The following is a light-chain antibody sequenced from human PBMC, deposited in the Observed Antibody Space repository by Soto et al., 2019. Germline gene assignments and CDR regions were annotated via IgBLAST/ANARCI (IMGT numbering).Light chain of an antibody. CDR2: EVS. V-gene: IGLV2-23*02. CDR3: CSYAGSRTHVL. Sequence: QSVLTQPPSASGTPGQRVTISCIGTSSDVGSYNLVSWYQQHPGKAPKVLIYEVSERPSGVSNRFSGSKSGNTASLTISGLQAEDEAEYYCCSYAGSRTHVLFGGGTKVTVL. J-gene: IGLJ2*01. CDR1: SSDVGSYNL.